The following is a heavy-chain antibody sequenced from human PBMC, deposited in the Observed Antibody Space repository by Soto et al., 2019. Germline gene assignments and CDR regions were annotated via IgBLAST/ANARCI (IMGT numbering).Heavy chain of an antibody. J-gene: IGHJ4*02. D-gene: IGHD3-9*01. Sequence: SETLSLTCSVSGGSIRSYYWSWIRQPAGKGLEWIGRIHSSGSINYNPSLKSRVTLSVDTSKNQFSLNLTLVTAADTAVYYCARGWRYFDWLPDYWGQGTLVTVSS. CDR3: ARGWRYFDWLPDY. CDR2: IHSSGSI. CDR1: GGSIRSYY. V-gene: IGHV4-4*07.